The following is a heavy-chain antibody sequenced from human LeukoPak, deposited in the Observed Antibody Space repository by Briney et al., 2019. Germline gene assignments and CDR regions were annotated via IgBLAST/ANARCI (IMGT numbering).Heavy chain of an antibody. J-gene: IGHJ4*02. Sequence: PGGSLRLSCAASRFTFSNYAMSWVRQAPGKGLEWVSSISGSSDNTNYADSVKGRSTISRDNSKNILYLQMNSLTAEDTAVYWCAKDPINWGSIYLDCWGQGTLVSVSS. CDR3: AKDPINWGSIYLDC. V-gene: IGHV3-23*01. CDR2: ISGSSDNT. CDR1: RFTFSNYA. D-gene: IGHD7-27*01.